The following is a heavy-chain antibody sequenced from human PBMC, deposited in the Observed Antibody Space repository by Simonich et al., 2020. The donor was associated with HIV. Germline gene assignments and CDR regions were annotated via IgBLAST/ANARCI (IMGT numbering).Heavy chain of an antibody. Sequence: QVQLQESGPGLVKPSETLSLTCSVSGGSISNYYWSWIRQPPGKGLEWIGYIYYSGRTNYNPSLKSRVTISVDTSKNQFSLKRSSVPAADTAVYYCARRNWDDSSGYYRDAFDIWGQGTMVTVSS. D-gene: IGHD3-22*01. CDR1: GGSISNYY. CDR3: ARRNWDDSSGYYRDAFDI. V-gene: IGHV4-59*08. CDR2: IYYSGRT. J-gene: IGHJ3*02.